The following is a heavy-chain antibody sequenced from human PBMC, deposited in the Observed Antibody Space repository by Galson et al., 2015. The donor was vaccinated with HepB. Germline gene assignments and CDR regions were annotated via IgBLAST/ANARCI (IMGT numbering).Heavy chain of an antibody. D-gene: IGHD3-9*01. CDR3: AKGGVDISSYGMDV. CDR2: ISDAGSYK. V-gene: IGHV3-30*18. CDR1: GLSFSSYG. J-gene: IGHJ6*02. Sequence: SLRLSCAASGLSFSSYGMHWVRQAPGKGLEWVAVISDAGSYKYYADSVRGRFTISRDNSKNTLYLQMNSLRAEDTALYYCAKGGVDISSYGMDVWGQGTTVTVSS.